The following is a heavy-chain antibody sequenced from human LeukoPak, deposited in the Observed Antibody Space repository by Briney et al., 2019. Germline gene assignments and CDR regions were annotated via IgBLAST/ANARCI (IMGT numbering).Heavy chain of an antibody. Sequence: SETLSLTCTVSGGSISSYYWSWIRQPPGKGLEWIGYIYYSGSTNYNPSLKSQVTISVDTSKNQFSLKLSSVTAADTAVYYCARLALGYFDYWGQGTLVTVSS. V-gene: IGHV4-59*01. J-gene: IGHJ4*02. CDR2: IYYSGST. CDR1: GGSISSYY. CDR3: ARLALGYFDY. D-gene: IGHD3-16*01.